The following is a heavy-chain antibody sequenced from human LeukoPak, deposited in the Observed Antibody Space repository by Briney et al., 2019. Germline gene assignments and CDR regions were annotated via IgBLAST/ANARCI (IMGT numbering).Heavy chain of an antibody. D-gene: IGHD5-12*01. CDR2: IVNDEITT. Sequence: GGSLRLSCVASGFTFRSHWMHWVRQAPGEGLEWVSYIVNDEITTNYADSVRGRFTTSRDNAKNTIYLQMDSLRPEDTAVYYCTRDSGFHFDYWGQGTLVTVSS. V-gene: IGHV3-74*01. CDR3: TRDSGFHFDY. J-gene: IGHJ4*02. CDR1: GFTFRSHW.